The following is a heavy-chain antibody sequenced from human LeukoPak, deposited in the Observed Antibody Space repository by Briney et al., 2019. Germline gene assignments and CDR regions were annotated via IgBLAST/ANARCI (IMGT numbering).Heavy chain of an antibody. V-gene: IGHV1-2*02. CDR1: GYTFSVYY. CDR3: ARGILMTGNYGAFDT. Sequence: ASVKVSCKASGYTFSVYYIHWMRQAPEQGLEWMGWIVPNSGGTNYAQKFQGRVTMTRDTSISTTYMELSSLRSDDTAVYFCARGILMTGNYGAFDTWGQGTTVTVSS. J-gene: IGHJ3*02. CDR2: IVPNSGGT. D-gene: IGHD3-9*01.